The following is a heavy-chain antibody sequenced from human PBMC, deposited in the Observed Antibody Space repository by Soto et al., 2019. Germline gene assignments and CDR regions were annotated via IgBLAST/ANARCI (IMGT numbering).Heavy chain of an antibody. J-gene: IGHJ4*02. Sequence: SETLSLTCTVSGGSISSGGYYWSWIRQHPGKGLEWIGYIYYSGSTYYNPSLKSRVTISVDTSKNQFSLKLSSVTAADTAVYYCARDRLEYYFDYWGQGTLVTVSS. CDR3: ARDRLEYYFDY. CDR2: IYYSGST. CDR1: GGSISSGGYY. V-gene: IGHV4-31*03. D-gene: IGHD3-22*01.